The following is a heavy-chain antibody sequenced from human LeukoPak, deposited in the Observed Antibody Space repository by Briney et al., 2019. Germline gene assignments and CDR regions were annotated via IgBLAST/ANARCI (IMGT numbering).Heavy chain of an antibody. V-gene: IGHV4-34*09. D-gene: IGHD3-3*01. J-gene: IGHJ4*02. Sequence: PSETLSLTCAVYGGSFSGYYWSWIRQPPGKGLEWIGYIYYSGSTYYNPSLKSRVTISVDTSKNQFSLKLSSVTAADTAVYYCARVPDFWSGYYFDYWGQGTLVTVSS. CDR1: GGSFSGYY. CDR3: ARVPDFWSGYYFDY. CDR2: IYYSGST.